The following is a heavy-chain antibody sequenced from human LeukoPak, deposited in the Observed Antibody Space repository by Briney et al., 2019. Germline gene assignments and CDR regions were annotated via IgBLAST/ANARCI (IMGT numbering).Heavy chain of an antibody. CDR1: GYTFTSYD. CDR3: ARYDYGVHTIPN. V-gene: IGHV1-8*01. Sequence: ASVKVSCKASGYTFTSYDINWVRQATGQGLEWMGWMNPNSGNTGYAQKFQGRVTVTRNTSISTAYMELSSLRAEDTAVYYCARYDYGVHTIPNWGQGTLVTVSS. CDR2: MNPNSGNT. D-gene: IGHD4-17*01. J-gene: IGHJ4*02.